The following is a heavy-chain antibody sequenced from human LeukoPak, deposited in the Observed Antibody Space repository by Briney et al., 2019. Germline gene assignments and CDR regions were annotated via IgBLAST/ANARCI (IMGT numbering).Heavy chain of an antibody. CDR3: AKRASGSGTSLYYFDY. Sequence: LSGGSLRLSCAASGFTFSSYAMGWVRQAPGKGLEWVSVISNSAGSTFYADSVKGRFTISRDNSKNTLYLQMNSLRAEDTAVYYCAKRASGSGTSLYYFDYWGQGTLVTVSS. CDR1: GFTFSSYA. CDR2: ISNSAGST. V-gene: IGHV3-23*01. D-gene: IGHD3-10*01. J-gene: IGHJ4*02.